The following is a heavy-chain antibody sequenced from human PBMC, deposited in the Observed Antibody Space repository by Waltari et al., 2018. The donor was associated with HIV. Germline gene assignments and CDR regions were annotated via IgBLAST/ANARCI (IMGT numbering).Heavy chain of an antibody. CDR1: GFTFSSYG. Sequence: QVQLVESGGGVVQPGRSLRLSCAASGFTFSSYGMPGVRQAPGQGLEWVAVIWYDGSNKYYADSVKGRFTISRDNSKNTLYLQMNSLRAEDTAVYYCAREDLLYCGGDCYHGDYWGQGTLVTVSS. CDR3: AREDLLYCGGDCYHGDY. CDR2: IWYDGSNK. V-gene: IGHV3-33*01. D-gene: IGHD2-21*02. J-gene: IGHJ4*02.